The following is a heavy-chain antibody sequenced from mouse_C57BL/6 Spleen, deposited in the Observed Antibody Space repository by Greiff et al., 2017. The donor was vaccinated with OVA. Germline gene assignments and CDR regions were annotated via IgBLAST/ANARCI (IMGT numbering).Heavy chain of an antibody. V-gene: IGHV1-7*01. CDR1: GYTFTSYW. CDR2: INPSSGYT. Sequence: QVQLKESGAELAKPGASVKLSCKASGYTFTSYWMHWVKQRPGQGLEWIGYINPSSGYTKYNQKFKDKATLTADKSSSTAYMQLSSLTYEDSAVYYCARAEYCDRDAMDDWGQGPSVTAAS. J-gene: IGHJ4*01. CDR3: ARAEYCDRDAMDD. D-gene: IGHD2-10*02.